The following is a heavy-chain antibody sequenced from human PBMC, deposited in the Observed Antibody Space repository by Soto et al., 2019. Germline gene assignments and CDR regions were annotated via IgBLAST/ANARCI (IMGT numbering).Heavy chain of an antibody. Sequence: ASVKVSCKASGYTFTDYYVHWVRQAPGQGLEWMGWINPNSGVTNYAQKFQGWVTLTRDTSVSTAYMELNRLKSDDAAVFFCARGVSGWSPFDLWGQGTLVTVSS. CDR2: INPNSGVT. CDR3: ARGVSGWSPFDL. J-gene: IGHJ4*02. V-gene: IGHV1-2*04. CDR1: GYTFTDYY. D-gene: IGHD6-19*01.